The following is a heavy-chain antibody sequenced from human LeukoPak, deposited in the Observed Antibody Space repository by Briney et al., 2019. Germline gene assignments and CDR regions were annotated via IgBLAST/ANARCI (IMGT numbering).Heavy chain of an antibody. CDR2: ISGDSIYI. CDR3: ARDFGASGSFDY. V-gene: IGHV3-21*01. D-gene: IGHD3-10*01. Sequence: GGSLRLSCAAAGFTFTSYSMNWVRQAPGRGLEWVSSISGDSIYIYYADSVRGRFTISRDNAKNSLYLQMNSPRAEDTAVYYCARDFGASGSFDYWGQGTLVTVSS. CDR1: GFTFTSYS. J-gene: IGHJ4*02.